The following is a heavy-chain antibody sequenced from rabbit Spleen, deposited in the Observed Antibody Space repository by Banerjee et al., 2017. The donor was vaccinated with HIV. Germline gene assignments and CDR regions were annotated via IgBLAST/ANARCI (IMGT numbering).Heavy chain of an antibody. V-gene: IGHV1S45*01. CDR3: ARDTSTSFSSYGMDL. D-gene: IGHD1-1*01. CDR2: IYAGGSEFT. J-gene: IGHJ6*01. CDR1: GFSFSSGYD. Sequence: QEQLEESGGDLVKAEGSLTLTCTASGFSFSSGYDMCWVRQAPGKGLEWIACIYAGGSEFTYHASWAKGRFTISKTSSTTVTLQMTRLTAADTATYFCARDTSTSFSSYGMDLWGQGTLVTVS.